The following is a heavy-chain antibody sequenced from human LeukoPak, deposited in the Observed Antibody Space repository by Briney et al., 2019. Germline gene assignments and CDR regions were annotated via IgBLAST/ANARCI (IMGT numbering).Heavy chain of an antibody. CDR2: ISYDGSNK. CDR1: GFTFSSYA. Sequence: GGSLRLSCAASGFTFSSYAMHWVRQAPGKGLEWVAVISYDGSNKYYADSVKGRFTLSRDTSNNTVYLQMNSLRSEDTAVYYCAREIGPRQLHLWGSAFDYWGQGTLVTVSS. J-gene: IGHJ4*02. CDR3: AREIGPRQLHLWGSAFDY. V-gene: IGHV3-30*14. D-gene: IGHD5-18*01.